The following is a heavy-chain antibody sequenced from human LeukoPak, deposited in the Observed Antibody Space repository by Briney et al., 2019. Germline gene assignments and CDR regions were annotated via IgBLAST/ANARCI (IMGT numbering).Heavy chain of an antibody. Sequence: GGSLRLSCAASGFTFDDYAMHWVRQAPGKGLEWVSGISWNSGSIGYADSVKGRFTISRDNAKNSLYLQMNSLRAEDTDLYYCAKEGYYYYGMDVWGQGTTVTVSS. J-gene: IGHJ6*02. CDR3: AKEGYYYYGMDV. CDR2: ISWNSGSI. CDR1: GFTFDDYA. V-gene: IGHV3-9*01.